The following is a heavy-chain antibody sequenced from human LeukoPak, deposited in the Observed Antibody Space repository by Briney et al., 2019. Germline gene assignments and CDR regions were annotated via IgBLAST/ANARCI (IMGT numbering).Heavy chain of an antibody. Sequence: GGSLRLSCAASGFSFSSYAMSWVRQAPGKGLEWVSVIGGGPGNTYYADSVKGRFTISRDNSKNTLYLQMNSLRAEDTAVYYCAKVFYPAAGTGRVDFPFDYWGQGTLVTVSS. CDR2: IGGGPGNT. D-gene: IGHD6-13*01. J-gene: IGHJ4*02. CDR3: AKVFYPAAGTGRVDFPFDY. CDR1: GFSFSSYA. V-gene: IGHV3-23*01.